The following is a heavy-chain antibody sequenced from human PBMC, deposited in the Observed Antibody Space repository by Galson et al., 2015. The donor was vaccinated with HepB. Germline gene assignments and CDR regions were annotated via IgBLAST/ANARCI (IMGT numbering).Heavy chain of an antibody. CDR2: ISYDGSNK. Sequence: SLRLSCAASGFTFSSYAMHWVRQAPGKGLEWVAVISYDGSNKYYADSVKGRFTISRDNSKNTLYLQMNSLRAEDTAVYYCARDWTAADSYFDYWGQGTLVTASS. J-gene: IGHJ4*02. D-gene: IGHD6-13*01. V-gene: IGHV3-30-3*01. CDR3: ARDWTAADSYFDY. CDR1: GFTFSSYA.